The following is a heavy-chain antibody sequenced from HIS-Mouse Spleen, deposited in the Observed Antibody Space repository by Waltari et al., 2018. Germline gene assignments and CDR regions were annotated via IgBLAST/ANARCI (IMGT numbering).Heavy chain of an antibody. J-gene: IGHJ1*01. CDR2: ISYDGSNK. CDR3: ARDCIAAAGNPEYFQH. CDR1: GFTFSSYA. V-gene: IGHV3-30*04. D-gene: IGHD6-13*01. Sequence: QVQLVESGGGVVQPGRSLRLSCAASGFTFSSYAMPWVRQAPGKGLVWVAVISYDGSNKYYADSVKGRFTISRDNSKNTLYLQMNSLRAEDTAVYYCARDCIAAAGNPEYFQHWGQGTLVTVSS.